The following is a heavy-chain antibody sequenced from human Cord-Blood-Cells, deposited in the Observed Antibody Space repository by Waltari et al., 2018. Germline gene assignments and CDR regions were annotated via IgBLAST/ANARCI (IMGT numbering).Heavy chain of an antibody. CDR1: GGSFSGYY. D-gene: IGHD3-22*01. Sequence: QVQLQQWGAGLLKPSETLSLTCAVYGGSFSGYYWSWIRQPLGKGLEWIGEINHSGSTNYNPSLKSRVTISVDTSKNQFSLKLSSVTAAYTAVYYCARGGGYYYDSSGYYYYYGMDVWGQGTTVTVSS. J-gene: IGHJ6*02. V-gene: IGHV4-34*01. CDR2: INHSGST. CDR3: ARGGGYYYDSSGYYYYYGMDV.